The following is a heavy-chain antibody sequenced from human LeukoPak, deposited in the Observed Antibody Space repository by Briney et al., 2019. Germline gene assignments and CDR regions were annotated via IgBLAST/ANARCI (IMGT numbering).Heavy chain of an antibody. D-gene: IGHD6-19*01. V-gene: IGHV3-64D*06. CDR3: VKDQGIQGGWYTHAFDY. CDR2: ISSNGGST. J-gene: IGHJ4*02. CDR1: GFTFSSYA. Sequence: PGGSHRLSCSASGFTFSSYAMHWVRQAPGKGLEYVSAISSNGGSTYYADSVKGRFTISRDNSKNTLYLQMSSLRAEDTAVYYCVKDQGIQGGWYTHAFDYWGQGTLFYVSS.